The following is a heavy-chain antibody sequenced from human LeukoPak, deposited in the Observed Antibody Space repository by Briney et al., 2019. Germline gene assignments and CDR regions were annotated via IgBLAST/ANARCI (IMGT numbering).Heavy chain of an antibody. D-gene: IGHD6-13*01. J-gene: IGHJ4*02. CDR2: LSGSGDST. CDR1: GFTFSSYA. Sequence: GGSLRLSCAASGFTFSSYAMNWVRQAPGKGLEWVSGLSGSGDSTYYGDSVKGRFTISRDNSKNTLYLQMNSLRAEDTAVYYCAKTRPLDSSSWSHGDYWGQGTLVTVSS. CDR3: AKTRPLDSSSWSHGDY. V-gene: IGHV3-23*01.